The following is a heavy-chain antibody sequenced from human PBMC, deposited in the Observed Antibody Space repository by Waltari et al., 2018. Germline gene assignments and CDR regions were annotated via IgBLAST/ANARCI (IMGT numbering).Heavy chain of an antibody. CDR1: GGSISSYY. J-gene: IGHJ4*02. CDR3: ARSTLRYYFDY. Sequence: QVQLQESGPGLVKPSETLSLTCTVSGGSISSYYWSWIRQPPGKGLEWIGYIYYSGSTNYNPSLKSRVTISVDTSKNQFSLKLSSVTAADTAVYYCARSTLRYYFDYWGQGTLVTVSS. CDR2: IYYSGST. V-gene: IGHV4-59*01.